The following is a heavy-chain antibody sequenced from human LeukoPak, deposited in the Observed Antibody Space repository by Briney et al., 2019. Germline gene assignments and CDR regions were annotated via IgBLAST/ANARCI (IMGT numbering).Heavy chain of an antibody. CDR2: INHSGRT. J-gene: IGHJ4*02. CDR3: ASKRGYSGYGRSPFTVFDY. Sequence: SETLSLTCAVYGGSFSGYYWSWIRQPPGKGLEWIGEINHSGRTNYNPSLKSRVTISVDTSKNQFSLKLSSVTAADTAVYYCASKRGYSGYGRSPFTVFDYWGQGTLVTVSS. V-gene: IGHV4-34*01. CDR1: GGSFSGYY. D-gene: IGHD5-12*01.